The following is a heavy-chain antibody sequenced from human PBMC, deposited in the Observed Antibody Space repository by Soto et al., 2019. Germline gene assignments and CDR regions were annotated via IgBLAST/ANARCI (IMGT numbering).Heavy chain of an antibody. CDR3: ARAVRVAAAPHSFCGMDV. V-gene: IGHV1-46*01. J-gene: IGHJ6*02. D-gene: IGHD6-13*01. CDR2: IYASGART. CDR1: GGTFTSYY. Sequence: ASPKVSCKASGGTFTSYYMHWVRKAPGQGLEWVGIIYASGARTSYAQKFQGRVTMTRDTSTSTVYMELSSLRSEDTAVYYCARAVRVAAAPHSFCGMDVWGQGTTVTVSS.